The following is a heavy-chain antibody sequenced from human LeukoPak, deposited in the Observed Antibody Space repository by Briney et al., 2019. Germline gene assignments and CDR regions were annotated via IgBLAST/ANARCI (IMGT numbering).Heavy chain of an antibody. D-gene: IGHD5-12*01. CDR1: GYTFTNYY. Sequence: ASVTVSFKSTGYTFTNYYLHWVRQAPAQGLEWMGVINTSGGSTTYPQKFQRRVTMTSDTSTSTVYIELSSLTSEGSAVYYCARTYSGYHAFYIWGQGTMVTVSS. CDR3: ARTYSGYHAFYI. J-gene: IGHJ3*02. CDR2: INTSGGST. V-gene: IGHV1-46*03.